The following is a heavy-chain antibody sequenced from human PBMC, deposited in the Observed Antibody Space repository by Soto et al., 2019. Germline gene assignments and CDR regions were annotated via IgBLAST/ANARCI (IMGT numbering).Heavy chain of an antibody. Sequence: EVQLVESGGGLVQPGGSLRLSCAASGFTFSSYSMNWVRQAPGKGLEWVSYISSSSSTIYYADSVKGRFTISRDNAKNSLYLQMNSLRVEDTAVYYCARVGDGYNLNYWGQGTLVTVSS. V-gene: IGHV3-48*01. CDR1: GFTFSSYS. CDR3: ARVGDGYNLNY. D-gene: IGHD5-12*01. CDR2: ISSSSSTI. J-gene: IGHJ4*02.